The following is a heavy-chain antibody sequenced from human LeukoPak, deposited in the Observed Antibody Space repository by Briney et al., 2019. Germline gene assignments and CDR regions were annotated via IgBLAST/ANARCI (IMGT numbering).Heavy chain of an antibody. D-gene: IGHD2-2*01. CDR3: ARPYCSSTSCSPYYYYGMDV. Sequence: QPGGSLRLSCSASGXTFRSYAMHWVRQAPGKGLECVSGITGNGGGTFYADSVKGRFTISRDNFKNTLYLQMSSLRAEDTAVYYCARPYCSSTSCSPYYYYGMDVWGQGTTVTVSS. CDR2: ITGNGGGT. CDR1: GXTFRSYA. V-gene: IGHV3-64D*06. J-gene: IGHJ6*02.